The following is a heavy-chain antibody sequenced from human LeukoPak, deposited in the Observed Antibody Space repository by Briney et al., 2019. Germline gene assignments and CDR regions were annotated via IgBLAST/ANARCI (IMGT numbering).Heavy chain of an antibody. Sequence: GRSLRLSCAASGFTFSSYGMHWVRQAPVKGQEWVAVISYDGSNKYYADSVKGRFTISRDNSKNTLYLQMNSLRAEDTAVYYCAELGISMIGGVWGKGTTVIISS. V-gene: IGHV3-30*18. D-gene: IGHD3-10*02. CDR2: ISYDGSNK. CDR3: AELGISMIGGV. J-gene: IGHJ6*04. CDR1: GFTFSSYG.